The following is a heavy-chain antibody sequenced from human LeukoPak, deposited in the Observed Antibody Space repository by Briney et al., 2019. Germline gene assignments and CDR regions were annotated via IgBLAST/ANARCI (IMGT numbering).Heavy chain of an antibody. D-gene: IGHD4-17*01. J-gene: IGHJ4*02. CDR3: ATTYGDYAY. CDR1: GFTFSSYA. V-gene: IGHV3-7*01. Sequence: GGSLRLSCAASGFTFSSYAMHWVRQAPGKGLEWVSNINQGGSAIHYVDSVKGRFTISRDNSKNSLYLQMNSLRAEDTAVYYCATTYGDYAYWGQGTLVTVSS. CDR2: INQGGSAI.